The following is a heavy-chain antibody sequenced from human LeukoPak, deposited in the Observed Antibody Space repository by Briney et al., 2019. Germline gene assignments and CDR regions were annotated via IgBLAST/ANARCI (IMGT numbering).Heavy chain of an antibody. J-gene: IGHJ3*02. V-gene: IGHV1-2*02. Sequence: GASVKVSCKASGYTFTGYYMHWVRQAPGQGLEWMGWINPNSGGTNYAQKFQGRVTMTRDTSISTAYMELSSLRSEDTAVYYCAREGMVRGVTYDAFDIWGQGTMVTVSS. CDR3: AREGMVRGVTYDAFDI. CDR2: INPNSGGT. CDR1: GYTFTGYY. D-gene: IGHD3-10*01.